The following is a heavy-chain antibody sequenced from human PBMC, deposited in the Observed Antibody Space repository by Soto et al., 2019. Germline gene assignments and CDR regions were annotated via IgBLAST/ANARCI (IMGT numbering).Heavy chain of an antibody. CDR1: GFTFNSYA. Sequence: GGSLRLSCAASGFTFNSYAMSWVRQAPGKGLEWVSAISASGDSTYYADAVKGRFTISRDNSKNTLYLEMNSLRAEETALYYCDKHHLPPLRGICWFDTWGQGTLVTVSS. J-gene: IGHJ5*02. V-gene: IGHV3-23*01. D-gene: IGHD3-16*01. CDR3: DKHHLPPLRGICWFDT. CDR2: ISASGDST.